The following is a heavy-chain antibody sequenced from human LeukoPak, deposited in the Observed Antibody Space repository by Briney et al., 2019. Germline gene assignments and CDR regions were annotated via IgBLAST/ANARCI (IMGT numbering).Heavy chain of an antibody. J-gene: IGHJ6*02. CDR2: SRNKAKSHTT. Sequence: GGSLRLSCAASEFTFSDRDMDWVRQAPGKGLEWVGRSRNKAKSHTTEYAASVKGRFTISRDNSNNSVWLQMNSLKTEDTAVYYCALWSYYYYGLDVWGQGTTVTVSS. V-gene: IGHV3-72*01. D-gene: IGHD5-18*01. CDR1: EFTFSDRD. CDR3: ALWSYYYYGLDV.